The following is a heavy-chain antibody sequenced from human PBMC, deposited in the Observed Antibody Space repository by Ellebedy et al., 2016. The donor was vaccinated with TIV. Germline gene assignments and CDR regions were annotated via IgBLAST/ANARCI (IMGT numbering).Heavy chain of an antibody. CDR2: IKQDASEK. CDR1: GFTFSNYW. D-gene: IGHD3-10*01. J-gene: IGHJ4*02. Sequence: GESLKISCAASGFTFSNYWMSWVRQAPGKGLEWVANIKQDASEKYYVESVKGRFTISRDNARNSLYLQMSSLRVEDTAVYYCARDGGSGSYWEGFDYWGQGTLVTVSS. V-gene: IGHV3-7*01. CDR3: ARDGGSGSYWEGFDY.